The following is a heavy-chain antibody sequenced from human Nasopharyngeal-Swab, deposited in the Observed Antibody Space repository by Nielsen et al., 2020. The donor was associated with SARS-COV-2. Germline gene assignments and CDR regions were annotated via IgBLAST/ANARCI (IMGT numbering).Heavy chain of an antibody. CDR2: IKSKTDGGTT. D-gene: IGHD5-24*01. Sequence: GESLKISCAASGFTFSSYEMNWVRQAPGKGLEWVGRIKSKTDGGTTDYAAPVKGRFTISRDDSKNTLYLQMNSLKTEDTAVYYCTRHRRMAGAFDIWGQGTMVTVSS. CDR1: GFTFSSYE. J-gene: IGHJ3*02. V-gene: IGHV3-15*01. CDR3: TRHRRMAGAFDI.